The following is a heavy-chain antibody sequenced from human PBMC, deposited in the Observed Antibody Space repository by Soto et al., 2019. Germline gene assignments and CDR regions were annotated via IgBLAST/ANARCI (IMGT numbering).Heavy chain of an antibody. Sequence: SVKVSCNASGGTFSSYAISWVRQAPGQGLEWMGGIIPIFGTANYAQKFQGRVTITADKSTSTAYMELSSLRSEDTAVYYCARDQDGLRFLEWLHNYYYYYGMDVWGQGTTVTVSS. J-gene: IGHJ6*02. CDR2: IIPIFGTA. CDR1: GGTFSSYA. V-gene: IGHV1-69*06. D-gene: IGHD3-3*01. CDR3: ARDQDGLRFLEWLHNYYYYYGMDV.